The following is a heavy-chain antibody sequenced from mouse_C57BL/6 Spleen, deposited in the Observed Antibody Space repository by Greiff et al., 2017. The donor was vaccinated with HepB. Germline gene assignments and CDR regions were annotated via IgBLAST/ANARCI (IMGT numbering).Heavy chain of an antibody. Sequence: EVQLQQSGPELVKPGASVKISCKASGYTFTDYYMNWVKQSHGKSLEWIGDINPNNGGTSYNQKFKGKATLTVDKSSSTAYMELRSLTSEDSAVYYCAFIYYYAMDYWGQGTSVTVSS. CDR2: INPNNGGT. D-gene: IGHD1-2*01. J-gene: IGHJ4*01. V-gene: IGHV1-26*01. CDR1: GYTFTDYY. CDR3: AFIYYYAMDY.